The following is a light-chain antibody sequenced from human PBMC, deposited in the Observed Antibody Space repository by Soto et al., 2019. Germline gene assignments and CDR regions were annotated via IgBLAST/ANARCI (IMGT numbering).Light chain of an antibody. CDR2: DAS. V-gene: IGKV1-5*01. J-gene: IGKJ1*01. CDR3: QQYNDYPWT. CDR1: QKIYSW. Sequence: DIQLTQSPSFLSASVGDRVTLTCRASQKIYSWLAWYQQKPGKAPKLLIYDASSLQSGVPSRFSGSESGTEFTLTISSLQPDDFATYYCQQYNDYPWTCGPGTKVDIK.